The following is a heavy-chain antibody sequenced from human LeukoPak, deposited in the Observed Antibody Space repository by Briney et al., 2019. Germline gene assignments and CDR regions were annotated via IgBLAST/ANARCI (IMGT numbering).Heavy chain of an antibody. CDR2: IYYSGST. D-gene: IGHD2-2*01. J-gene: IGHJ6*03. V-gene: IGHV4-59*01. CDR1: GASISSSY. Sequence: PSETLSLTCTVSGASISSSYWSWIRQPPGKGLEWIGYIYYSGSTNYDPSLKSRVTISIDTSKNHFSLKVSSVTAADTAVYYCARSPYGSTSTNYYMGVWGKGTTVTVSS. CDR3: ARSPYGSTSTNYYMGV.